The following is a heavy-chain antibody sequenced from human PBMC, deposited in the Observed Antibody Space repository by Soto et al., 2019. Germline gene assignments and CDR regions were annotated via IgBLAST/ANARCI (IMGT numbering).Heavy chain of an antibody. CDR1: GYSFTRHW. CDR3: ARPEGRYFYDARGYYRH. J-gene: IGHJ4*02. Sequence: GALKIPCKGSGYSFTRHWIGWVRQMPGRGLGWMGVIYPGDSDTRYSPSFQGQVTISADKSTGTAYLQWSSLKASDTAVYYCARPEGRYFYDARGYYRHWGQGTLVTVS. V-gene: IGHV5-51*01. D-gene: IGHD3-3*01. CDR2: IYPGDSDT.